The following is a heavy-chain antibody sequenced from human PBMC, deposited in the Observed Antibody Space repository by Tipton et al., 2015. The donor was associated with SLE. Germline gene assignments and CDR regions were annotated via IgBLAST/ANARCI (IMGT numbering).Heavy chain of an antibody. Sequence: TLSLTCTVSGGSIRSYYWSWIRQPAGKGLEWIGSIYHSGKTYYNPSLKSRVTISVDTSKNQFSLKLSSVTAADTAVYYCARDSITMVQGDTVSLSWLDPWGQGTLVTVSS. CDR1: GGSIRSYY. V-gene: IGHV4-4*07. CDR2: IYHSGKT. D-gene: IGHD3-10*01. J-gene: IGHJ5*02. CDR3: ARDSITMVQGDTVSLSWLDP.